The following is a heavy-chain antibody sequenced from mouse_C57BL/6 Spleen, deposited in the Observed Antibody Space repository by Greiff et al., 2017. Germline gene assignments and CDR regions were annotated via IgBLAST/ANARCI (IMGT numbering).Heavy chain of an antibody. D-gene: IGHD1-1*01. Sequence: QVQLQQSGAELVKPGASVKISCKASGYAFSSYWMNWVKQRPGKGLEWIGQIYPGDGDTNYNGKFKGKATLTADKSSSTAYIQLSSLTSEDSAVYFCAYYYGSSPLFDYWGQGTTLTVSS. J-gene: IGHJ2*01. CDR2: IYPGDGDT. V-gene: IGHV1-80*01. CDR3: AYYYGSSPLFDY. CDR1: GYAFSSYW.